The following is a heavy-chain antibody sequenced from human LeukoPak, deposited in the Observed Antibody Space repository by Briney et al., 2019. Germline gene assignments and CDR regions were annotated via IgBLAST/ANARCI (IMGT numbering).Heavy chain of an antibody. CDR1: GFTFSSYG. J-gene: IGHJ6*03. D-gene: IGHD5-18*01. Sequence: GGSLRLSCAASGFTFSSYGMHWVRQAPGKGLEWVAVIWYDGSNKYYADSVKGRFTISRDNSKNTLYLQMNSLRAEDTAVYYCAKENSYPYYYMDVWGEGTTVTVSS. CDR3: AKENSYPYYYMDV. V-gene: IGHV3-33*06. CDR2: IWYDGSNK.